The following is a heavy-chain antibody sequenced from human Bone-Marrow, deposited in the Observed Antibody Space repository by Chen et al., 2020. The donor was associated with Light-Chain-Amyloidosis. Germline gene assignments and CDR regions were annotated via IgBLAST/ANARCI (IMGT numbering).Heavy chain of an antibody. V-gene: IGHV1-18*01. J-gene: IGHJ4*02. CDR1: GYTLTNYG. CDR2: ITAYNGDK. D-gene: IGHD6-19*01. CDR3: TRGARGWYGFFDF. Sequence: QVQLVQSGPELQKPGASVKVSCKASGYTLTNYGIHWVRQAPGQGLEWMAWITAYNGDKKFGQKFQGRVTVTTDTSTNTAYMELTRLTSDDTATYFCTRGARGWYGFFDFWGQGTLVTVSS.